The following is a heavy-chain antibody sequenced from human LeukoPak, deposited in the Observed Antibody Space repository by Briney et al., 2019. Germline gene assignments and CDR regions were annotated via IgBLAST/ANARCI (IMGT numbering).Heavy chain of an antibody. D-gene: IGHD5-12*01. Sequence: GGSLRLSCAASGSTFSDHYMDWVRQAPGKGLEWVGRTRNKANSYTTEYAASVKGRFTISRDDSKNSLYLQMNSLKTEDTAVYYCASGYDNFDYWGQGTLVTVSS. CDR3: ASGYDNFDY. CDR2: TRNKANSYTT. J-gene: IGHJ4*02. V-gene: IGHV3-72*01. CDR1: GSTFSDHY.